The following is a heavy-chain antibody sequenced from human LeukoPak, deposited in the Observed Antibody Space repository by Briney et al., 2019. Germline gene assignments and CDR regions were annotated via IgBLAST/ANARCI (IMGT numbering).Heavy chain of an antibody. CDR1: GFTFSDYY. CDR2: ISSSGSTI. J-gene: IGHJ5*02. CDR3: ARDGPLYCSSTSCFDP. D-gene: IGHD2-2*01. Sequence: GGSLRLSCAASGFTFSDYYMSWIRQAPGKGLEWVSYISSSGSTIYYADSVKGRFTISRDNAKNSLYPQMNSLRAEDTAVYYCARDGPLYCSSTSCFDPWGQGTLVTVSS. V-gene: IGHV3-11*01.